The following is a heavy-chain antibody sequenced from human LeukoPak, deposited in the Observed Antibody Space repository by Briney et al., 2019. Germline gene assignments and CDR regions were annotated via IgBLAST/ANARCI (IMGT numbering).Heavy chain of an antibody. D-gene: IGHD5-18*01. CDR1: GYTFTGFY. CDR3: ARGYSYGSDYYYGMDV. J-gene: IGHJ6*02. Sequence: ASVKVSCKASGYTFTGFYMHWVRQAPGQGLEWMGWINPNTGGTNYAQKLQGRVTMTRDTSITTAYMELRSLRSDDTAVYYCARGYSYGSDYYYGMDVWGQGTTVTASS. CDR2: INPNTGGT. V-gene: IGHV1-2*02.